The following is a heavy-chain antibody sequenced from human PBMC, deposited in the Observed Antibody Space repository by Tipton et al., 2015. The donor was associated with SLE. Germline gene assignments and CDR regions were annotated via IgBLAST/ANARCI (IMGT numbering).Heavy chain of an antibody. CDR3: VSDNAGVFDY. V-gene: IGHV3-74*01. CDR1: GFTFTGTW. J-gene: IGHJ4*02. D-gene: IGHD3-3*01. CDR2: IRPDGTTT. Sequence: SLRLSCVASGFTFTGTWMHWVRQAPGKGLMWVSRIRPDGTTTNYADSVKGRFTISRDNAKNTLYLQMNSLRDDDTAVYYCVSDNAGVFDYWGQGTLVSVSS.